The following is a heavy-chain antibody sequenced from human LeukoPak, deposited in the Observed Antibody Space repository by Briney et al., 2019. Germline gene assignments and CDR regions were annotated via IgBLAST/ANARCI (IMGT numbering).Heavy chain of an antibody. D-gene: IGHD5-18*01. CDR2: IKQDRSET. Sequence: GGSLRLSCAASGFTFSNYWMNWVRQAPGKGLEWVANIKQDRSETYYVDSVKGRFTISRDNAKNSLYLQMNSLRDEDTAVYYCARGGSGYSYGKIDSWGQGILVTVSS. CDR3: ARGGSGYSYGKIDS. J-gene: IGHJ4*02. CDR1: GFTFSNYW. V-gene: IGHV3-7*01.